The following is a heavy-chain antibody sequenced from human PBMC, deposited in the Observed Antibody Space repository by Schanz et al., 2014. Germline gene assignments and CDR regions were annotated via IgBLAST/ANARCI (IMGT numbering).Heavy chain of an antibody. V-gene: IGHV3-23*04. CDR1: GFTFTTNA. Sequence: EVQLVESGGGLVQPGGSLRLSCAASGFTFTTNAMSWVRQPPGKGLEWVSAISGNGGSTYFADSVKGRFTISRDNSDNPLFLQINSLRAEDTAVYYCAKVREWWPYYFDYWGQGTLVTVSS. CDR3: AKVREWWPYYFDY. CDR2: ISGNGGST. J-gene: IGHJ4*02. D-gene: IGHD2-15*01.